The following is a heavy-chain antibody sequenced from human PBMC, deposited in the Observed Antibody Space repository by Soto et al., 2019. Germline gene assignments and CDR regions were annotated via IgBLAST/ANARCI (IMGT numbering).Heavy chain of an antibody. V-gene: IGHV3-23*01. CDR2: ISESGDVT. J-gene: IGHJ5*01. CDR3: AKPRCSSSDCYLPDS. Sequence: PGGSLRLSCAGSGFTFTCYGMNWVRQAPGKGLEWVSFISESGDVTYYTDSVKGRFAISRDNSRNTVYLQMNSLRAEDTALYYCAKPRCSSSDCYLPDSWGQGTLVTVSS. D-gene: IGHD2-2*01. CDR1: GFTFTCYG.